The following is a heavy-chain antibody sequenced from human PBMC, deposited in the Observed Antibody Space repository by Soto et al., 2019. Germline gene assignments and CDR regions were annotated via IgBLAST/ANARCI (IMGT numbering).Heavy chain of an antibody. Sequence: SETLSLTCTVSGGSVSSGNYYWSWIRQPPGKGLEWIGYICYSGSTSYNPSLKSRVTMSADTSKNQFSLKLSSVTAADTAVYYCARDYRRQRFLEGDYYYYGMDVWGQGTTVTVSS. CDR2: ICYSGST. D-gene: IGHD3-3*01. CDR1: GGSVSSGNYY. V-gene: IGHV4-61*01. J-gene: IGHJ6*02. CDR3: ARDYRRQRFLEGDYYYYGMDV.